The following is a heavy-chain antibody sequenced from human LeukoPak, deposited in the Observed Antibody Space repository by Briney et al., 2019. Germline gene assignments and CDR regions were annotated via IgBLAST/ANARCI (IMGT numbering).Heavy chain of an antibody. CDR3: ARELGMDDILTGGMDY. Sequence: GGSLRLSCAASGFAFSECPMHWVRQAPGKGLEWVAVMSFDGNDKYYADSVKGRFSISRDNAKNTLYLQMNSLRAEDTAVYYCARELGMDDILTGGMDYWGQGTLVTVSS. D-gene: IGHD3-9*01. J-gene: IGHJ4*02. V-gene: IGHV3-30*04. CDR1: GFAFSECP. CDR2: MSFDGNDK.